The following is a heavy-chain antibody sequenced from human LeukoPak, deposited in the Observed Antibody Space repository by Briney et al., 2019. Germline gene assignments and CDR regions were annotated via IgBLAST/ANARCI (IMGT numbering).Heavy chain of an antibody. J-gene: IGHJ4*02. V-gene: IGHV3-30*18. CDR1: GFTFSSYG. CDR3: AKAHAGIYDY. D-gene: IGHD6-13*01. CDR2: ISYDGSNK. Sequence: EGSLRLSCAASGFTFSSYGMHWVRQAPGKGLEWVAVISYDGSNKYYADSVKGRFTISRDNPKNTLYLQMNSLRAEDTAVYYCAKAHAGIYDYWGQGTLVTVSS.